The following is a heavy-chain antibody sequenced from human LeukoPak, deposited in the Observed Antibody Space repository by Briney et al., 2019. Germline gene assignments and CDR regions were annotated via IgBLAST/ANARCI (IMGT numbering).Heavy chain of an antibody. CDR3: ARGSYGYIDY. Sequence: XRQPAGKXLEWIGRFYASGTMIYNPSLKSRVAMSADTSKNQFSLMVTSVTAADTAVYYCARGSYGYIDYWGQGILVTVSS. D-gene: IGHD3-16*01. V-gene: IGHV4-4*07. J-gene: IGHJ4*02. CDR2: FYASGTM.